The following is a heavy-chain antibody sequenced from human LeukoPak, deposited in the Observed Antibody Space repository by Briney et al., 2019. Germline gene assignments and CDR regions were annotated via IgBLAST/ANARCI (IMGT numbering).Heavy chain of an antibody. J-gene: IGHJ4*02. Sequence: QTGGSLRLSCVASGFPLCSYAMTWVRQTPGKGLESVSVITDDEDTYYADSVKGRFTISRDNSQNTVFLQMNSLRVEDTAVYYCAKVDYWSPENYFDSWGQGTLVTVSS. V-gene: IGHV3-23*01. CDR3: AKVDYWSPENYFDS. CDR1: GFPLCSYA. CDR2: ITDDEDT. D-gene: IGHD1-1*01.